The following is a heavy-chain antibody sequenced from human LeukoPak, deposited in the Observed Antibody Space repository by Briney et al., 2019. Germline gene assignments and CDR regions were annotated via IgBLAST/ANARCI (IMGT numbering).Heavy chain of an antibody. CDR3: ANAGMSHPPRDY. CDR1: GFTFSSYA. CDR2: ISGSGGST. D-gene: IGHD5/OR15-5a*01. Sequence: PGGSLRLSCAASGFTFSSYAMSWVRQAPGEGLEWVSAISGSGGSTYYADSVKGRFTISRDNSKNTLYLQMNSLRAEDTAVYYCANAGMSHPPRDYWGQGTLVTVSS. J-gene: IGHJ4*02. V-gene: IGHV3-23*01.